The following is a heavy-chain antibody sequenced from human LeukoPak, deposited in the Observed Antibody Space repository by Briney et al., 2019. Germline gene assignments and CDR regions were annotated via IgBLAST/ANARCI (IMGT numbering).Heavy chain of an antibody. CDR1: GSTFSSYA. D-gene: IGHD2-8*02. Sequence: PGGSLRLSCAASGSTFSSYAMSWVRQAPGKGLEWVSAITDTGGSTYYADSVKGRFTISRDNSKNTLYLQMSSLRAEDTAVYYCAKGSAGGRPYYFDYWGQGTLVTVSS. CDR2: ITDTGGST. J-gene: IGHJ4*02. V-gene: IGHV3-23*01. CDR3: AKGSAGGRPYYFDY.